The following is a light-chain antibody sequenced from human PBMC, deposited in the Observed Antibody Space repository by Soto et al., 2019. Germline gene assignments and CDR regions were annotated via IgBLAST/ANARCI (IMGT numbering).Light chain of an antibody. CDR3: QQYGSSPWWT. CDR2: GAS. Sequence: EMVLTQSPGTLSLSPGERATLSCRASQSVSSSYLAWYQQKPGQAPRLLIYGASSRATGIPDRFSGSGSGTDFTLTISRLEPEDFAVYYCQQYGSSPWWTFGQGTKVEIK. V-gene: IGKV3-20*01. J-gene: IGKJ1*01. CDR1: QSVSSSY.